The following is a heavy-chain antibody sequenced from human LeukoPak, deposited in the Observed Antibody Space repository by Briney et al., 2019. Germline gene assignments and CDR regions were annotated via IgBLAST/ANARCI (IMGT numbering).Heavy chain of an antibody. D-gene: IGHD2-2*01. CDR1: GYSISSGYX. V-gene: IGHV4-38-2*01. CDR2: IYHSGST. CDR3: ARLAVLYCSSTSCPDY. J-gene: IGHJ4*02. Sequence: SETLXXXXXVXGYSISSGYXWGWIRQPPGKGLEWIGSIYHSGSTYYNPSLKRRVTISVDTAKKQFSLKLSSVIAADTAVYYCARLAVLYCSSTSCPDYWGQGTLVTVSS.